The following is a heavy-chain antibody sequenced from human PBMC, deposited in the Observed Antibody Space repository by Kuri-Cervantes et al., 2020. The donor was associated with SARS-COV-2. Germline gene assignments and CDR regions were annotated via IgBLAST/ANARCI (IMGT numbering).Heavy chain of an antibody. V-gene: IGHV3-48*01. CDR3: AVSRGSGRTPPGY. D-gene: IGHD3-10*01. CDR2: ISSSSSTI. CDR1: GFTFSNAW. Sequence: LSLTCAASGFTFSNAWMNWVRQAPGKGLEWVSYISSSSSTIYYADSVKGRFTISRDNAKNSLYLQMNSLRAEDTAVYYCAVSRGSGRTPPGYWGQGTLVTVSS. J-gene: IGHJ4*02.